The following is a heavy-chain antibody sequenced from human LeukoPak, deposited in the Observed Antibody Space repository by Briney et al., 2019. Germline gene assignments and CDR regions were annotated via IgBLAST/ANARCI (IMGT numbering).Heavy chain of an antibody. CDR3: AGRMGWWELQYYYYYYMDV. V-gene: IGHV1-69*06. J-gene: IGHJ6*03. CDR2: IIPIFGTA. CDR1: GGTFSSYA. Sequence: SVKVSCKASGGTFSSYAISWVRQAPGQGLEWMGGIIPIFGTANYAQKFQGRVTITADKSTSTAYMELSSLRSEDTAVYYRAGRMGWWELQYYYYYYMDVWGKGTTVTVSS. D-gene: IGHD1-26*01.